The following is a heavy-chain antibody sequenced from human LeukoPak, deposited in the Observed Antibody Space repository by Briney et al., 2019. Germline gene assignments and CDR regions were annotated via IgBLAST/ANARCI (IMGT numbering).Heavy chain of an antibody. CDR2: IWYDGSNK. V-gene: IGHV3-33*01. CDR3: ATGSGSWDY. J-gene: IGHJ4*02. Sequence: GRSLRLSCAASGFTFSSYGMHWVRQAPGKGLEWVAVIWYDGSNKYYADSVKGRFTISRDNSKNTLYLQMNSLRAEDTAVYYCATGSGSWDYWGQGTLVTVSS. CDR1: GFTFSSYG. D-gene: IGHD3-10*01.